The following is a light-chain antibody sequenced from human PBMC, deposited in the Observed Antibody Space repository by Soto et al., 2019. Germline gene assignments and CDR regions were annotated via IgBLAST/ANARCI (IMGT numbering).Light chain of an antibody. CDR1: QTVFHTSYNKDF. J-gene: IGKJ2*01. CDR3: QQYYSSVT. CDR2: WAS. Sequence: DIVMTQSPDSLSVSLGERSTINCKSSQTVFHTSYNKDFLAWYQQKAGQPPKLLFYWASTRESGVPARFSGGGSGTDVSLTISSLQPEAVAVYYCQQYYSSVTFGQGTKLEIK. V-gene: IGKV4-1*01.